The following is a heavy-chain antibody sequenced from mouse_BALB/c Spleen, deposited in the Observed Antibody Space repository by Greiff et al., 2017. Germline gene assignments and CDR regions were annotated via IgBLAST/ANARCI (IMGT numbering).Heavy chain of an antibody. V-gene: IGHV1S56*01. D-gene: IGHD3-1*01. CDR1: GYTFTSYY. CDR2: IYPGNVNT. CDR3: AREGYGYAMDY. J-gene: IGHJ4*01. Sequence: QVQLQQSGAELVKPGASVKLSCKASGYTFTSYYIHWVKQRPGQGLEWIGWIYPGNVNTKYNEKFKGKATLTADKSSSTAYMQLSSLTSEDSAVYFCAREGYGYAMDYWGQGTSVTVSS.